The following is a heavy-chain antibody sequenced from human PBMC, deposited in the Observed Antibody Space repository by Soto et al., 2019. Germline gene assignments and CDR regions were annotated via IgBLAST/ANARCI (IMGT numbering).Heavy chain of an antibody. CDR3: AKDMERFAGDAFDI. CDR2: ISWNSGSI. D-gene: IGHD1-1*01. Sequence: GGSLRLSCAASGFTFDDYAMHWVRQAPGKGLEWVSGISWNSGSIGCADSVKGRFTISRDNAKNSLYLQMNSLRAEDTALYYCAKDMERFAGDAFDIWGQGTMVTVSS. CDR1: GFTFDDYA. J-gene: IGHJ3*02. V-gene: IGHV3-9*01.